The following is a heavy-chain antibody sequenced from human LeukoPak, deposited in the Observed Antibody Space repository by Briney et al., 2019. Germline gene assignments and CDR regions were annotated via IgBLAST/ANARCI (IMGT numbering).Heavy chain of an antibody. D-gene: IGHD3-10*01. J-gene: IGHJ3*02. V-gene: IGHV3-23*01. CDR1: RFTFSSYG. Sequence: PGGSLRLSCAASRFTFSSYGMSWVRQAPGKGLEWVSSISGSGGSTYCADSVKGRFAISRDNAKNSLYLQMNNLRAEDTAVYYCAREAMVRGVPDAFDIWGQGTVVTVSS. CDR3: AREAMVRGVPDAFDI. CDR2: ISGSGGST.